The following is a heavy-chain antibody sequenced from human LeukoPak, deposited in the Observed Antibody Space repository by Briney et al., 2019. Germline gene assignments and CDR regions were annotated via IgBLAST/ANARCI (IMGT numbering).Heavy chain of an antibody. V-gene: IGHV3-48*03. J-gene: IGHJ4*02. CDR2: INSGGSAI. CDR1: GFSFSDYE. Sequence: PGGSLRLSCAASGFSFSDYEMNWVRQAPGKGLEWVSYINSGGSAIYYADSVKGRFTISRDNAKNSLYLQMNSLRADDTAVYYCARGGSYVHYWGQGTLVTVSS. CDR3: ARGGSYVHY. D-gene: IGHD1-26*01.